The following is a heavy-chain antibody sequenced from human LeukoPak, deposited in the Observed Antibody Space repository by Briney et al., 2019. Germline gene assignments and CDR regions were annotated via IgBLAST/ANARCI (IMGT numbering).Heavy chain of an antibody. CDR1: GGSISSSSYY. CDR3: ARSHVGAELLNDY. V-gene: IGHV4-39*07. CDR2: IYYSGST. J-gene: IGHJ4*02. Sequence: SETLSLTCTVSGGSISSSSYYWGWIRQPPGKGLEWIGSIYYSGSTYHNPSLKSRVTISVDTSKNQFSLKLSSVTAADTAVYYCARSHVGAELLNDYWGQGTLVTVSS. D-gene: IGHD1-26*01.